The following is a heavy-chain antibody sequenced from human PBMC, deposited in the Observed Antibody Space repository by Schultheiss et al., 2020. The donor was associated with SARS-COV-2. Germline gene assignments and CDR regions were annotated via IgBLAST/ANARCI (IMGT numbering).Heavy chain of an antibody. Sequence: GESLKISCKASGYTFTSYGISWVRQAPGQGLEWMGWISAYNGNTNYAQKLQGRVTMTTDTSTSTAYMELSRLRSDDTAVYYCARSSMVQGAERYGMDVWGQGTTVTVSS. CDR2: ISAYNGNT. J-gene: IGHJ6*02. D-gene: IGHD3-10*01. CDR1: GYTFTSYG. CDR3: ARSSMVQGAERYGMDV. V-gene: IGHV1-18*04.